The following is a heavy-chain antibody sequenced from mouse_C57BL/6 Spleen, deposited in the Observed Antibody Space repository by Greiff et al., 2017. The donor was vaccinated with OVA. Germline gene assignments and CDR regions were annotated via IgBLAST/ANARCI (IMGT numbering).Heavy chain of an antibody. CDR1: GYAFTNYL. CDR2: INPGSGGT. D-gene: IGHD2-12*01. CDR3: ARGGAPLRRGMDY. V-gene: IGHV1-54*01. Sequence: QVQLQQSGAELVRPGTSVKVSCKASGYAFTNYLIEWVKQRPGQGLEWIGVINPGSGGTNYNEKFKGKVTLTADKSSSTAYMQLSSLTSEDSAVYFCARGGAPLRRGMDYWGQGTSVTVSS. J-gene: IGHJ4*01.